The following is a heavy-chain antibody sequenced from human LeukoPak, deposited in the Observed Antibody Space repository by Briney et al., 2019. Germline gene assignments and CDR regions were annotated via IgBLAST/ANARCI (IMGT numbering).Heavy chain of an antibody. J-gene: IGHJ4*02. CDR3: AKVRKYQLLDLFDY. V-gene: IGHV3-23*01. Sequence: GGSLRLSCAASGFTFSDFAMSWVRQAPGEGLEWVSTIGGSGSRTYYADSVKGRFTISRDNSKNTLYLQMNSLRAEDTAVYYCAKVRKYQLLDLFDYWGQGTLVTVSS. CDR1: GFTFSDFA. D-gene: IGHD2-2*02. CDR2: IGGSGSRT.